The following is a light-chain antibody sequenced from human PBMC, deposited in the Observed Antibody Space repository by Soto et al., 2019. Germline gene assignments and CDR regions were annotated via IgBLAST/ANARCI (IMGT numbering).Light chain of an antibody. CDR2: GAT. Sequence: EIVLTQSPGTLSLSPGERATLSCRASQSVSSSHLAWYQQNPGQAPRLLIYGATSRATGIPDRFSGSGSGTDFTLTISSLLPDDFATYYRQQYNRFSTWTFGQGTKVDI. CDR3: QQYNRFSTWT. CDR1: QSVSSSH. J-gene: IGKJ1*01. V-gene: IGKV3-20*01.